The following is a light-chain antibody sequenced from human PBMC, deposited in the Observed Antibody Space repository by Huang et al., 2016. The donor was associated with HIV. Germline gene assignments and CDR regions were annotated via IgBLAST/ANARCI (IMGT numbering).Light chain of an antibody. CDR3: QQGYSALIT. V-gene: IGKV1-39*01. J-gene: IGKJ5*01. Sequence: DILLTQSPSSLSASVGDRVTITFRASQNINTYLNWYQQKPGKATNLLIHSASTLQTGVPSRFSGSGSGTDFTLTVNSLQPEDSATYYCQQGYSALITFGQGTRL. CDR1: QNINTY. CDR2: SAS.